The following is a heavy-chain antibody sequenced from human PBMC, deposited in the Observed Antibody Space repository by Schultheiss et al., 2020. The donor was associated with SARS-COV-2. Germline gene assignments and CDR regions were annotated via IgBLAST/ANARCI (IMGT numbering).Heavy chain of an antibody. CDR2: IFYTGST. D-gene: IGHD2-2*01. J-gene: IGHJ5*02. Sequence: SQTLSLTCTVSGGSISSYYWSWIRQPPGKGLEWIGYIFYTGSTNDNPSLTSRVIISVDTSKNQFSLKLSSVTAADTAVYYCARAGGVVVVPAAFGWFDPWGQGTLVTVSS. CDR1: GGSISSYY. V-gene: IGHV4-59*12. CDR3: ARAGGVVVVPAAFGWFDP.